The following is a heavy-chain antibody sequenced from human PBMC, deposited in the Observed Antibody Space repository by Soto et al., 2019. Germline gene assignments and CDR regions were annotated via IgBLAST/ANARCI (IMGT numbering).Heavy chain of an antibody. Sequence: ASVKVTCKACVYTFTGYYIHCVRQAPGQGLEWMGWINPNSGGTNYAQKFQGRVTMTRDTSISTAYMELSRLRSDDTAVYYCARVRYDFWSGSSGMDVWGQGTTVTVSS. D-gene: IGHD3-3*01. CDR3: ARVRYDFWSGSSGMDV. V-gene: IGHV1-2*02. CDR2: INPNSGGT. CDR1: VYTFTGYY. J-gene: IGHJ6*02.